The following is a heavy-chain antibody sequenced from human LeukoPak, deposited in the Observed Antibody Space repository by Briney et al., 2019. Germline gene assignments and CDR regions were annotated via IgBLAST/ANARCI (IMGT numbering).Heavy chain of an antibody. J-gene: IGHJ4*02. Sequence: ASVKVSCRASGYTFTSHGINWFRQAPGQGLEWMEWVSGYNGNTDYAQKFQGRVTMTTDRSTNTVYMELRSLRSDDTAVYYCARDRPVMITFGGVIIAAYWGQGTLVSVSS. CDR1: GYTFTSHG. D-gene: IGHD3-16*02. CDR2: VSGYNGNT. V-gene: IGHV1-18*01. CDR3: ARDRPVMITFGGVIIAAY.